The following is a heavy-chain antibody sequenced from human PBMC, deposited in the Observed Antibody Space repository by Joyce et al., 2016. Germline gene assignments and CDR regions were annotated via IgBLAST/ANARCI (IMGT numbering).Heavy chain of an antibody. V-gene: IGHV5-51*01. D-gene: IGHD3-10*01. CDR3: ARAKDYFGLTTYLYYFDY. Sequence: EVRLVQSGAEVKKPGESVRISCNGSGYSFTTAWIGWVRQMPGKGLEWMGIIYPDDSDTKYSPPFQGQVTISADKSISTAYLQWSSLKASDTAIYYCARAKDYFGLTTYLYYFDYWGQGTLVTVSS. CDR1: GYSFTTAW. CDR2: IYPDDSDT. J-gene: IGHJ4*02.